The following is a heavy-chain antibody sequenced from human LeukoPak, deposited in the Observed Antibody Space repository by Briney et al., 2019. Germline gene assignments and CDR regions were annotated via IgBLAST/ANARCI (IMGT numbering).Heavy chain of an antibody. V-gene: IGHV3-11*04. J-gene: IGHJ5*02. CDR2: ISSSGSTI. CDR1: GFTFSDYY. D-gene: IGHD3-22*01. CDR3: ASNYAYYYDSSGYYTT. Sequence: GGSLRFSCAASGFTFSDYYMSWIRQAPGKGLEWVSYISSSGSTIYYADSVKGRFTISRDNAKNSLYLQMNSLRAEDTAVYYCASNYAYYYDSSGYYTTWGQGTLVTVSS.